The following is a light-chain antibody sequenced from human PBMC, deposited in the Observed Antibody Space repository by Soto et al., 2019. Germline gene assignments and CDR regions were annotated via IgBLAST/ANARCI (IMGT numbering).Light chain of an antibody. CDR3: QQYNDWPRT. CDR2: GAS. Sequence: ETVLRQSPATLSVSPRETANLSCTSTPSRKSNLAWYQQKLGQAPRVLIYGASTRAAGIPARFSGSGSGTEFTLTISSLQSEDFAVYYCQQYNDWPRTFGQGTKVDIK. J-gene: IGKJ1*01. V-gene: IGKV3-15*01. CDR1: PSRKSN.